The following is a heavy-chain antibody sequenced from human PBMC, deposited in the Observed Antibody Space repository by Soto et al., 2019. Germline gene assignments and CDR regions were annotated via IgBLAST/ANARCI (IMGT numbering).Heavy chain of an antibody. D-gene: IGHD2-8*01. V-gene: IGHV1-18*04. J-gene: IGHJ4*02. CDR2: ISAYNGNT. CDR3: ARGAMVYDSPHDYFDY. Sequence: ASVKVSCKASGYTFTSYGVSWVRQAPGQGLEWMGWISAYNGNTNYAQKLQGRVTMTTDTSTSTAYLELRSLRSDDTAVYYCARGAMVYDSPHDYFDYWGQGTLVTVSS. CDR1: GYTFTSYG.